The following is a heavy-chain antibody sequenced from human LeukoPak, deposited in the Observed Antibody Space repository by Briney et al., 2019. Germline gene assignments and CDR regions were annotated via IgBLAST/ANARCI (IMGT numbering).Heavy chain of an antibody. CDR3: ARCLSVFAAAGGCWAFDI. D-gene: IGHD6-13*01. V-gene: IGHV4-4*07. J-gene: IGHJ3*02. CDR1: GGSISSYY. Sequence: PSETLSLTCTVSGGSISSYYWSWIRQPAGKGLEWIGRIYTSGSTNYNPSLKSRVTMSVDTSKNQFSLKLSSVTAADTAVYYCARCLSVFAAAGGCWAFDIWGQGTMVTVSP. CDR2: IYTSGST.